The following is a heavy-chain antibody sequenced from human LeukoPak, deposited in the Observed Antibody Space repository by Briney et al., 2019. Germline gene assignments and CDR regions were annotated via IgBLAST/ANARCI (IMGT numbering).Heavy chain of an antibody. CDR2: IYYSGSN. V-gene: IGHV4-59*01. Sequence: ASETLSLTCTVSGGSISSYYWSWIRQPPGKGLEWIGYIYYSGSNNYNPSLKSRVTISVDTSKNQFTLRLSSVSAADTAVYYCARARYSRAWYAFDIWGQGTMVTVSS. J-gene: IGHJ3*02. CDR3: ARARYSRAWYAFDI. D-gene: IGHD6-19*01. CDR1: GGSISSYY.